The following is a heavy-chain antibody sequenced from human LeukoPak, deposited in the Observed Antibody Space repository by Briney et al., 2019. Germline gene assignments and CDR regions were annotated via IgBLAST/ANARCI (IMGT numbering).Heavy chain of an antibody. CDR1: GITFSSYA. V-gene: IGHV3-30*04. D-gene: IGHD3-10*01. Sequence: PGGSLRLSCAASGITFSSYAMHWVRQAPGKGLEWVAVISYDGSNKHYADFVKGRFTISRDNSKNTLYLQMNSLRGEDTAVYYCARLPQPPWFDYMDVWGKGTTVTVSS. J-gene: IGHJ6*03. CDR3: ARLPQPPWFDYMDV. CDR2: ISYDGSNK.